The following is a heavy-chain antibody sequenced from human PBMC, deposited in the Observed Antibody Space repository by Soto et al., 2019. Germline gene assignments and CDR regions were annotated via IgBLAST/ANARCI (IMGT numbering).Heavy chain of an antibody. Sequence: SVKVSCKASGGTFSSYTISWVRQAPGQGLEWMGRIIPILGIANYAQKFQGRVTITADKSTSTAYMELSSLRSEDTAVYYCARTFLEWLLDFDPWGQGTLVTVSS. J-gene: IGHJ5*02. CDR3: ARTFLEWLLDFDP. D-gene: IGHD3-3*01. V-gene: IGHV1-69*02. CDR1: GGTFSSYT. CDR2: IIPILGIA.